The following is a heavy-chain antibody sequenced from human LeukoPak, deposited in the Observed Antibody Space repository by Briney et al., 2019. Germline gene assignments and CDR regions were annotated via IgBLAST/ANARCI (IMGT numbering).Heavy chain of an antibody. CDR3: AKDPSAGYCSGGSCYNY. D-gene: IGHD2-15*01. CDR1: GFTFSSYA. V-gene: IGHV3-23*01. CDR2: ISGSGGST. J-gene: IGHJ4*02. Sequence: GSLRLSCAASGFTFSSYAMSWVRQAPGKGLEWVSAISGSGGSTYYADSVKGRFTISRDNSKNPLYLQMNSLRAEDTAVYYCAKDPSAGYCSGGSCYNYWGQGTLVTVSS.